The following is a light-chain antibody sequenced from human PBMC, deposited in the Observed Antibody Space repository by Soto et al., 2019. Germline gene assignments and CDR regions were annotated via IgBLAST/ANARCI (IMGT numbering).Light chain of an antibody. V-gene: IGLV2-8*01. Sequence: QSVLAQPPSASGSPGQSVTITCTGTNSDVGTYNYVSWYQHHPGKAPKFLFYEVSRRPFGVPDRFSGPKSGNTASLTVSGHQAEDEADYYCSSYAGSNNLVFGGGTKLTVL. CDR1: NSDVGTYNY. J-gene: IGLJ3*02. CDR2: EVS. CDR3: SSYAGSNNLV.